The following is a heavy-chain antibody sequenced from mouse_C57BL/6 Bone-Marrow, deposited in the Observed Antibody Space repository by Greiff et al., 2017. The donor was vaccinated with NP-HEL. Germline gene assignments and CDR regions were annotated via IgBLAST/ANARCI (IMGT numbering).Heavy chain of an antibody. CDR3: ARWDYYGRFAY. D-gene: IGHD1-1*01. V-gene: IGHV5-15*01. Sequence: EVHLVESGGGLVQPGGSLKLSCAASGFTFSDYGMAWVRQAPRKGPEWVAFISNLAYSIYYADTVTGRFTISRENAKNTPYLEMSSLRSEDTAMYYCARWDYYGRFAYWGQGTLVTVSA. CDR1: GFTFSDYG. CDR2: ISNLAYSI. J-gene: IGHJ3*01.